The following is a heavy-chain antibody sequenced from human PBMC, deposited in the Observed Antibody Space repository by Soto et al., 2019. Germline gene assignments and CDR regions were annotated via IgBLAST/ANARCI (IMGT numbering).Heavy chain of an antibody. CDR1: GGTFSSYA. V-gene: IGHV1-69*12. CDR3: ARYSGYERIYYCYYGMDD. Sequence: QVQLVQSGAEVKKPGSSVKVSCKASGGTFSSYAISWVRQAPGQGLEWMGGIIPIFGTANYAQKFQGRRTITAGDPTSTAYMELSVLGTEDMAVYYCARYSGYERIYYCYYGMDDWGHGTTVTVSS. J-gene: IGHJ6*02. CDR2: IIPIFGTA. D-gene: IGHD5-12*01.